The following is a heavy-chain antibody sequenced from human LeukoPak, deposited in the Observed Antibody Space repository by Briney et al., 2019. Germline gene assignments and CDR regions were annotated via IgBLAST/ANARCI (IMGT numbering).Heavy chain of an antibody. V-gene: IGHV4-34*01. CDR3: ARRGEGSTSSYAFDI. Sequence: SETLSLTCAVYGGSFSGYYWSWIRQPPGKGLEWIGEINHSGSTNYNPSLKSRVTISVDTSKNQFSLKLSSVTAADTAVYYCARRGEGSTSSYAFDIWGQGTMVTVSS. J-gene: IGHJ3*02. D-gene: IGHD2-2*01. CDR1: GGSFSGYY. CDR2: INHSGST.